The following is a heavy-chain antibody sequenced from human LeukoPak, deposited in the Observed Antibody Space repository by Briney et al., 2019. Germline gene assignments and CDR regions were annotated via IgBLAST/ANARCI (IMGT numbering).Heavy chain of an antibody. CDR2: ISWNSGSI. CDR3: AKDNSGIYYDSSGPS. J-gene: IGHJ4*02. D-gene: IGHD3-22*01. Sequence: GRSLRLSCAASGFTFDDYAMHWVRQAPGKGLEWVSGISWNSGSIGYADSVKGRFTISRDNAKNSLYLQTNSLRAEDTALYYCAKDNSGIYYDSSGPSWGQGTLVTVSS. CDR1: GFTFDDYA. V-gene: IGHV3-9*01.